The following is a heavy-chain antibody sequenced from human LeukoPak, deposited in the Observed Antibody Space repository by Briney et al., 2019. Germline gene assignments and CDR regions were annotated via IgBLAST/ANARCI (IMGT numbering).Heavy chain of an antibody. CDR3: ATDRKVGTWDPRFDY. D-gene: IGHD4-23*01. CDR1: GFTFSSYW. V-gene: IGHV3-7*01. J-gene: IGHJ4*02. Sequence: QPGGSLRLSCAASGFTFSSYWMMWLRQAPGKGLEWVANIRQDGSEKNYVDSVKGRFTIPRDNAKISLYLQMNSLRAEDTAVYYCATDRKVGTWDPRFDYWGQGTLVTVSS. CDR2: IRQDGSEK.